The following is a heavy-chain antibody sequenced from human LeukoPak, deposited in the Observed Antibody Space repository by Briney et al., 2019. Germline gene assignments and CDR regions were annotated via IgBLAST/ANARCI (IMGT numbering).Heavy chain of an antibody. D-gene: IGHD2-2*01. V-gene: IGHV3-20*04. CDR3: AKDPSFHCSSTSCRWFDP. J-gene: IGHJ5*02. CDR2: INWNGGST. CDR1: GFTFDDYG. Sequence: GGSLRLSCAASGFTFDDYGMSWVRQAPGKGLEWVSGINWNGGSTGYADSVKGRFTISRDNSKNTLYLQMNSLRAEDTAVYYCAKDPSFHCSSTSCRWFDPWGQGTLVTVSS.